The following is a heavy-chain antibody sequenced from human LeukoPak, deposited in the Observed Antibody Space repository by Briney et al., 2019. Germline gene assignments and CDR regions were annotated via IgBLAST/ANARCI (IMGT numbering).Heavy chain of an antibody. CDR1: GYTFTGYY. Sequence: ASVKVSCKASGYTFTGYYMHWVRQAPGQGLEWMGWINPNSGGTNYAQKFQGRVTMTRDTSISTAYMELSRLRSDDTAVYYCARDNPSDYYYYYYYMDVWGKGTTVTVSS. CDR2: INPNSGGT. V-gene: IGHV1-2*02. J-gene: IGHJ6*03. CDR3: ARDNPSDYYYYYYYMDV. D-gene: IGHD1-14*01.